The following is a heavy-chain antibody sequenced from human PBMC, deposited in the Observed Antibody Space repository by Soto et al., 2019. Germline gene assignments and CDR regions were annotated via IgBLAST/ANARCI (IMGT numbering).Heavy chain of an antibody. CDR1: GGSFSGYY. Sequence: SETLSLTCAVYGGSFSGYYWSWIRQPPGKGLEWIGEINHSGSTNYNPSLKSRVTISVDTSKNQFSLKLSSVTAADTAVYYCAKTKGDYIWGSYRKYFDYWGQGTLVTVSS. D-gene: IGHD3-16*02. V-gene: IGHV4-34*01. CDR2: INHSGST. J-gene: IGHJ4*02. CDR3: AKTKGDYIWGSYRKYFDY.